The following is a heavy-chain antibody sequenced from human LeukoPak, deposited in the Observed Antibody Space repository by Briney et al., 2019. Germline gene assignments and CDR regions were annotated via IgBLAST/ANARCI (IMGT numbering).Heavy chain of an antibody. CDR3: AIIVVVVAATWGPPPDY. D-gene: IGHD2-15*01. V-gene: IGHV4-39*01. CDR2: IYYSGST. J-gene: IGHJ4*02. Sequence: SETLSLTCTVSGGSLSSSSYYWGWIRQPPGKGLEWIGSIYYSGSTYYNPSLKSRVTISVDTSKDQFSLKLSSVTAAYTAVYYCAIIVVVVAATWGPPPDYWGQGTLVTVSS. CDR1: GGSLSSSSYY.